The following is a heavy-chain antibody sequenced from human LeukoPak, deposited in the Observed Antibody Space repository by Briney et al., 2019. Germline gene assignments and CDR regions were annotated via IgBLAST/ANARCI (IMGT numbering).Heavy chain of an antibody. J-gene: IGHJ4*02. CDR2: ISDTGRKR. Sequence: GGSLRLSCVASGFSFDTYAVSWVRQAPGKGLEWVSGISDTGRKRYYTDFVKGRFTISRDNSKNTLHLQMNSLRAEDTALYFCAKDHDNGDYYYYFDSWGQGTLVTVSS. CDR3: AKDHDNGDYYYYFDS. V-gene: IGHV3-23*01. CDR1: GFSFDTYA. D-gene: IGHD2-21*02.